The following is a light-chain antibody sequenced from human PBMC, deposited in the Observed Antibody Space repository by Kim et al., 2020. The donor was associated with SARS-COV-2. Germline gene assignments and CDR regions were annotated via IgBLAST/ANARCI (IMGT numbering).Light chain of an antibody. CDR3: QSYDSSNQGV. V-gene: IGLV6-57*04. Sequence: NFMLTQPHSVSESPGKTVTISCTRSSGSIASNYVQWYQQRLGSAPTTVIYEDNQRPSGVPDRFSGSIDSSSNSASLTISGLKTEDEADYYCQSYDSSNQGVFGGGTQLTVL. CDR2: EDN. CDR1: SGSIASNY. J-gene: IGLJ3*02.